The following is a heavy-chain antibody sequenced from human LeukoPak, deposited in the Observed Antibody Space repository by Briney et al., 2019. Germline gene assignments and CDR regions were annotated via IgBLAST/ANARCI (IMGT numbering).Heavy chain of an antibody. CDR1: GGSISSYY. Sequence: SETLSLTCTVSGGSISSYYWSWIRQPAGKGLEWIGRIYTSGSTNYNPSLKNRVTMSVDTSRKQFSLRLRSVTAADTAVYYCARVSYCGADCEAFDIWGQGTLVTVSS. D-gene: IGHD2-21*02. V-gene: IGHV4-4*07. CDR2: IYTSGST. J-gene: IGHJ3*02. CDR3: ARVSYCGADCEAFDI.